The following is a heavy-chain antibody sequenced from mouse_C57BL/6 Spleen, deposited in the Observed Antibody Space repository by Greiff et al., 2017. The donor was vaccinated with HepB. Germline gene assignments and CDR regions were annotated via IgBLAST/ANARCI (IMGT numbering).Heavy chain of an antibody. CDR1: GYTFTSYD. D-gene: IGHD1-1*01. J-gene: IGHJ2*01. V-gene: IGHV1-85*01. CDR3: ARGTTVVATKYYFDY. Sequence: VKLVESGPELVKPGASVKLSCKASGYTFTSYDINWVKQRPGQGLEWIGWIYPKDGSTKYNEKFKGKATLTVDTSSSTAYMELHSLTSEDSAVYFCARGTTVVATKYYFDYWGQGTTLTVSS. CDR2: IYPKDGST.